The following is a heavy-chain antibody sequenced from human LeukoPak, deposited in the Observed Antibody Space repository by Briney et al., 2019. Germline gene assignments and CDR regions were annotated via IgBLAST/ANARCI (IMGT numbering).Heavy chain of an antibody. Sequence: GASVRVSCKASGYTFTSYGISWVRQAPGQGLEWMGWISAYNGNTNYAQKLQGRVTMTTDTSTSTAYMELRSLRSDDTAVYYCARSGGWPLDLDWFDPWGQGTLVTVSS. CDR1: GYTFTSYG. D-gene: IGHD6-19*01. V-gene: IGHV1-18*01. J-gene: IGHJ5*02. CDR2: ISAYNGNT. CDR3: ARSGGWPLDLDWFDP.